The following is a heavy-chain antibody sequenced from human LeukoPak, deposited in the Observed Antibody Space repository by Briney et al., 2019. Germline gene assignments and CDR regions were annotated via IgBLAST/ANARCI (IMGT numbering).Heavy chain of an antibody. CDR3: AKEGIAVAGGAFDI. D-gene: IGHD6-19*01. Sequence: PGGSLRLSCAASGFTFDDYAMHWVRHAPGKGLEWVSLISGDGGSTYYADSVKGGFTISRDNSKNSLYLQMNSLRTEDTALYYCAKEGIAVAGGAFDIWGQGTMVTVSS. CDR1: GFTFDDYA. CDR2: ISGDGGST. J-gene: IGHJ3*02. V-gene: IGHV3-43*02.